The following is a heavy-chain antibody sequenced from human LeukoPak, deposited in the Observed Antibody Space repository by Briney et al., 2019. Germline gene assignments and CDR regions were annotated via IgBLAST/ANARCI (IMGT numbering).Heavy chain of an antibody. D-gene: IGHD2-2*02. CDR2: IIPILGIA. CDR1: GGTFSSYA. CDR3: ARVVYCSSTSCYIKRADYYYYGMDV. Sequence: SVKVSCKASGGTFSSYAISWVRQAPGQGLEWMGRIIPILGIANYAQKFQGRVTITADKSTSTAYMELSSLRSEDTAVYYCARVVYCSSTSCYIKRADYYYYGMDVWGQGTTVTVSS. J-gene: IGHJ6*02. V-gene: IGHV1-69*04.